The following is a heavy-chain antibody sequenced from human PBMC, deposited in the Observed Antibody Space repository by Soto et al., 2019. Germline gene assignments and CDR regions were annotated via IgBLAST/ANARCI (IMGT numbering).Heavy chain of an antibody. CDR3: TRDPILWLRPPNWFDP. Sequence: PGGSLRLSCTASGFTFGDYAMSWFRQAPGKGREWVGFIRSKAYGGTTEYAASVKGRFTISRDDSKSIAYLQMNSLKTEDTAVYYCTRDPILWLRPPNWFDPWGQGTLVTVSS. D-gene: IGHD5-12*01. CDR2: IRSKAYGGTT. CDR1: GFTFGDYA. J-gene: IGHJ5*02. V-gene: IGHV3-49*03.